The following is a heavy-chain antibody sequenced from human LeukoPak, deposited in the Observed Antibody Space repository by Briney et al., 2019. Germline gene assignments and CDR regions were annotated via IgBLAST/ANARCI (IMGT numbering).Heavy chain of an antibody. D-gene: IGHD5-24*01. J-gene: IGHJ4*02. CDR1: GFTFSDYY. V-gene: IGHV3-11*01. CDR3: ARDDSVDGYNFGGSDY. CDR2: ISSSGSTI. Sequence: PGGSLRLACAASGFTFSDYYMSWIRQAPGKGLEWVSYISSSGSTIYYADSVKGRFTISRDNAKNSLYLQMNSLRAEDTAVYYCARDDSVDGYNFGGSDYWGQGTLVTVSS.